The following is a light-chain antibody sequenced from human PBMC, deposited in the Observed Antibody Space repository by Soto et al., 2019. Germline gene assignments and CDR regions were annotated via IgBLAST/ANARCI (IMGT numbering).Light chain of an antibody. J-gene: IGLJ2*01. CDR2: EVA. CDR1: SSDVGGYDL. CDR3: SSFAGNNNL. V-gene: IGLV2-8*01. Sequence: QAVVTQPPSASGSPGQSVTISCTGTSSDVGGYDLVSWYQQHPGKAPKLILYEVAKRPSGVPARFSGSKSGNTASLTVSGLQADDESDYYCSSFAGNNNLFGGGTKLTVL.